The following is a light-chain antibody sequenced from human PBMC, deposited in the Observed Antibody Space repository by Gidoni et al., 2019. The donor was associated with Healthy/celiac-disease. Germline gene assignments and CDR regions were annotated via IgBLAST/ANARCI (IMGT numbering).Light chain of an antibody. CDR1: SSNIWAGYD. V-gene: IGLV1-40*01. J-gene: IGLJ2*01. CDR3: QSYDSSLSDVV. Sequence: QSVLTQPPPVSGAPGQRVTISCTGSSSNIWAGYDVHWYQQLPGTAPKLLIYGNSNRPSGVPDRFSGSKSGTSASLAITGLQAEDEADYYCQSYDSSLSDVVFGGGTKLTVL. CDR2: GNS.